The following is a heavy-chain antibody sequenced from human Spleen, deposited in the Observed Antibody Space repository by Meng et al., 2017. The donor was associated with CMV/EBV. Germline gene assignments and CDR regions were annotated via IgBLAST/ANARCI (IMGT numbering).Heavy chain of an antibody. Sequence: GGSLRLSSAASGFTFSRYAMNWVRQAPGKGLEWVSVISSSSSYISYGDSVKGRFSISRDNDKNLLYLQMNSLSLEDTAIYYCARDSDCVSCYTGGGLDVWGQGTTVTVSS. V-gene: IGHV3-21*01. CDR3: ARDSDCVSCYTGGGLDV. CDR2: ISSSSSYI. CDR1: GFTFSRYA. J-gene: IGHJ6*02. D-gene: IGHD2-2*02.